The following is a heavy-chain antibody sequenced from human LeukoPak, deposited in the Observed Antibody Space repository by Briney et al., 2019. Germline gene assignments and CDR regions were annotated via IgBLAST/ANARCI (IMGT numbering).Heavy chain of an antibody. CDR1: GDSVSTNIAA. CDR3: ARDQAWAFDI. Sequence: SQTLSLTCVISGDSVSTNIAAWNWIRQSPSRGLEWLGRTYYRSKWYNDYAVSVKSRITINGDTSKNQFSLQLNAVTPEDTAVYYCARDQAWAFDIWGQGTMVTVSS. J-gene: IGHJ3*02. CDR2: TYYRSKWYN. V-gene: IGHV6-1*01.